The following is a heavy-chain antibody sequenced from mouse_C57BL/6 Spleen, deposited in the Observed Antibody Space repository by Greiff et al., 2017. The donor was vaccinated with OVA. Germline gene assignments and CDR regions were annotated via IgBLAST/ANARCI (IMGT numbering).Heavy chain of an antibody. D-gene: IGHD2-5*01. V-gene: IGHV5-17*01. CDR3: ARPDYSNPWFAY. CDR2: ISSGSSTI. Sequence: EVQVVESGGGLVKPGGSLKLSCAASGFTFSDYGMHWVRQAPEKGLEWVAYISSGSSTIYYADTVKGRFTISRDNAKNTLFLQMTSLRSEDTAMYYCARPDYSNPWFAYWGQGTLVTVSA. CDR1: GFTFSDYG. J-gene: IGHJ3*01.